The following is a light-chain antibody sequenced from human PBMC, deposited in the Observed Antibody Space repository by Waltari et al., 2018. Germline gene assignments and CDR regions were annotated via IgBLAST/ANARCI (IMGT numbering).Light chain of an antibody. V-gene: IGKV1-5*03. CDR2: AAS. Sequence: DIQMTQSPSTLSAFVGDRVTITCRASQSGSTWLAWYQQKTGKAPKLLIYAASSSASGVPSRFSGSGSGTEFTLTISSLQPDDFAAYYCQQYNSYPLTFGGGTKVEIK. J-gene: IGKJ4*01. CDR3: QQYNSYPLT. CDR1: QSGSTW.